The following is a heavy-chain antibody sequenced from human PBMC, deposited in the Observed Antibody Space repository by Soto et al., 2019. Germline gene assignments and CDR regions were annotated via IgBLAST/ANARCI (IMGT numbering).Heavy chain of an antibody. D-gene: IGHD3-3*01. CDR3: ATPLKYYDSCSGYPPFDY. Sequence: QGQLVQSGTEVKKPGSSVKVSCKASGGTFSNYAINWLRQAPGQGLEWMGGIVPIFGTNYAQKFQGRVTITADESTSTAYMELSSLRSEDTAVYYCATPLKYYDSCSGYPPFDYWGQGTLVTVSS. CDR1: GGTFSNYA. CDR2: IVPIFGT. J-gene: IGHJ4*02. V-gene: IGHV1-69*01.